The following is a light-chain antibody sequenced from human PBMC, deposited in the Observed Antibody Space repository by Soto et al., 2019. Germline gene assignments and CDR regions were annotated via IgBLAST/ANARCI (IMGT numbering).Light chain of an antibody. CDR1: SSNIGTNY. V-gene: IGLV1-47*01. J-gene: IGLJ3*02. Sequence: QSVLTQSPSASGTPGQTVTISCSGSSSNIGTNYVFWYQHLPGTAPKLLLYKNDQQPSGVPDRFSGSKSGTSASLAISGLRSDDEAHYSCASWDESLSGVVFGGGTKLTVL. CDR2: KND. CDR3: ASWDESLSGVV.